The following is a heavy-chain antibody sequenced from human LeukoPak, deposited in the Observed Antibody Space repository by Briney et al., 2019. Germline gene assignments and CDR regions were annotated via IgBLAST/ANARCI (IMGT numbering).Heavy chain of an antibody. V-gene: IGHV3-30-3*01. CDR2: ISYDGSNK. J-gene: IGHJ1*01. Sequence: PGGSLRLSCAASGFTFSSYAMHWVRQAPGKGLEWVAVISYDGSNKYYADSVKGRFTISRDNFKNTLYLQMNSLRAEDTAVYYCAKGPAAIGYFQEWGQGTLVTVSS. D-gene: IGHD2-2*01. CDR1: GFTFSSYA. CDR3: AKGPAAIGYFQE.